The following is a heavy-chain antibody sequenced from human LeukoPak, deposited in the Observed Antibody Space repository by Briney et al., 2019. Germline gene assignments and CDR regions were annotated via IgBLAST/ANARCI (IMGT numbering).Heavy chain of an antibody. D-gene: IGHD1-26*01. CDR3: ARDPVEWELLLDY. CDR1: GFTFSSYW. J-gene: IGHJ4*02. V-gene: IGHV3-7*01. CDR2: MNIDGSEK. Sequence: GGSLRLSCAASGFTFSSYWIGWVRQAPGKRLEWVANMNIDGSEKYYADSAKGRFTISRDNARNSVYLQMNSLRVEDTAVYYCARDPVEWELLLDYWGQGTLVTVSS.